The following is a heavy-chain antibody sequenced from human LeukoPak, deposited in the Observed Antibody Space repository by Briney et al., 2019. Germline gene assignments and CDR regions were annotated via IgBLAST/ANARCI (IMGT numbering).Heavy chain of an antibody. J-gene: IGHJ4*02. V-gene: IGHV4-61*02. CDR3: ARGVTAAGHFDY. CDR1: GGSISSSGYY. Sequence: PSETLSLTCTVSGGSISSSGYYWSWIRQPAGKGLEWIGRIYTSGSTTYNPSLKSRVTISVDTSKNQFSLILSSVTATDTALYYCARGVTAAGHFDYWGQGTLVTVSS. D-gene: IGHD6-13*01. CDR2: IYTSGST.